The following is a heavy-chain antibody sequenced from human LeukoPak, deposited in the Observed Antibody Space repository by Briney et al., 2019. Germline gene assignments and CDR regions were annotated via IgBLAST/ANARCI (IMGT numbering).Heavy chain of an antibody. V-gene: IGHV4-59*12. J-gene: IGHJ3*02. D-gene: IGHD4-23*01. CDR1: GGSISNYY. Sequence: SETLSLTCTVSGGSISNYYWSWIRQPPGKGLEWIGYIYYSGSTNYNPSLKSRVTISVGKSKNQFSLKLSSVTAADTAVYFCARLYYGANWGLAFHIWGQGTIVTVSS. CDR3: ARLYYGANWGLAFHI. CDR2: IYYSGST.